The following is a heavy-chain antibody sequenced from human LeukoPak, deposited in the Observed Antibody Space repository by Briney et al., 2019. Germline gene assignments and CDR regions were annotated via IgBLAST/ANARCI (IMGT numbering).Heavy chain of an antibody. D-gene: IGHD2-2*02. J-gene: IGHJ4*02. CDR2: IYASGST. CDR1: GGSLSSGSDY. CDR3: ARVRGYRGSTSCSTTYGVFDY. V-gene: IGHV4-61*10. Sequence: PSETLSLTCTVSGGSLSSGSDYWSWIRQSAGKGLEWIGRIYASGSTNYNPSLKSRVTISVDTSKNQFSLKLSSVTAADTAVYYCARVRGYRGSTSCSTTYGVFDYWGQGTLVTVSS.